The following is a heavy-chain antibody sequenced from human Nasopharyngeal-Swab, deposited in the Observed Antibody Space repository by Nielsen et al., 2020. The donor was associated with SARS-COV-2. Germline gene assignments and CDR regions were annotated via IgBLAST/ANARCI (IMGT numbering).Heavy chain of an antibody. CDR3: ARPGYDSSGYTSYFDY. D-gene: IGHD3-22*01. J-gene: IGHJ4*02. V-gene: IGHV4-39*01. Sequence: RQAPGKGLEWIGSIYYSGSTYYNPALKSRVTIPVDTSKNQFSLKLSSLTAADTAVYYCARPGYDSSGYTSYFDYWGQGTLVTVSS. CDR2: IYYSGST.